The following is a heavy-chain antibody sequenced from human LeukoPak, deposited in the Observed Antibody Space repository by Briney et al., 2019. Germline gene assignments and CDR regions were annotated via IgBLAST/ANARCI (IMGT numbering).Heavy chain of an antibody. CDR2: LYYSGST. CDR1: GGSISSYY. V-gene: IGHV4-59*01. D-gene: IGHD5-18*01. J-gene: IGHJ3*02. CDR3: ARDRGIQLKRIDDAFDI. Sequence: PSETLSLTCTVSGGSISSYYWSWIRQPPGKGLEWIGYLYYSGSTNYNPSLKSRVTISVDTSKNQFSLKLSSVTAADTAVYYCARDRGIQLKRIDDAFDIWGQGTMVTVSS.